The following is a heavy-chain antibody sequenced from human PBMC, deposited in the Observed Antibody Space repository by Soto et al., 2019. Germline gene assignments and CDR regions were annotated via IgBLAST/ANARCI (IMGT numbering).Heavy chain of an antibody. Sequence: AQLVECGGGVVQPGRSLRLSCAASEFTFNTYAMHWVRQAPGKGLEWVAVIAYDGNDKYYADSVKGRFTISRDNSKNALYLQMNTLRPEDTAMYYCARDVGNYVPYYYGMDVWGQGTTVTVSS. CDR3: ARDVGNYVPYYYGMDV. CDR2: IAYDGNDK. J-gene: IGHJ6*02. D-gene: IGHD1-7*01. V-gene: IGHV3-30*03. CDR1: EFTFNTYA.